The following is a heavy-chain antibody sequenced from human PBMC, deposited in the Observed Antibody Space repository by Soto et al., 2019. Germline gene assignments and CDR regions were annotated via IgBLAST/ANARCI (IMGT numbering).Heavy chain of an antibody. CDR2: IIPIFGTA. Sequence: RASVKVSCKASGGTFSSYAISWVRQAPGQGLEWMGGIIPIFGTANYAQKFQGRVTITADKSTSTAYMELSSLRSEDTAVYYCARDPSATGDESFDYWGQGTLVTVSS. CDR1: GGTFSSYA. V-gene: IGHV1-69*06. D-gene: IGHD3-10*01. J-gene: IGHJ4*02. CDR3: ARDPSATGDESFDY.